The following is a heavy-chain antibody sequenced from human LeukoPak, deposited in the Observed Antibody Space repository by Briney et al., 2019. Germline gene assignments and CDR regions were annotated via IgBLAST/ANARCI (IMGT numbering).Heavy chain of an antibody. CDR2: IIGSGGST. D-gene: IGHD3-10*01. V-gene: IGHV3-23*01. J-gene: IGHJ4*02. Sequence: GGSLRLSCAASGFTFSTYAMSWVRQAPGKGLEWVSGIIGSGGSTDYADSVKGRFTISRGNSKNTLYLQMNSLRAEDTAVYYCAKDDINYGSGSYLFYFDYWGQGTLVTVSS. CDR3: AKDDINYGSGSYLFYFDY. CDR1: GFTFSTYA.